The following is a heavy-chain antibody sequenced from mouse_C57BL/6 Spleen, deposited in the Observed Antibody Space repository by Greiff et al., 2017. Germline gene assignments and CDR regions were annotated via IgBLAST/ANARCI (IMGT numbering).Heavy chain of an antibody. Sequence: EVQLQQSGAELVRPGASVKLSCTASGFNIKDYYMHWVKQRPEQGLEWIGRIDPEDGDTEYAPKFQGKATMTADTSSNTAYLQLSSLTSEDTALYYCTPAPSYYCGSSSWYFDVWGTGTTVTVSS. CDR2: IDPEDGDT. CDR1: GFNIKDYY. D-gene: IGHD1-1*01. CDR3: TPAPSYYCGSSSWYFDV. V-gene: IGHV14-1*01. J-gene: IGHJ1*03.